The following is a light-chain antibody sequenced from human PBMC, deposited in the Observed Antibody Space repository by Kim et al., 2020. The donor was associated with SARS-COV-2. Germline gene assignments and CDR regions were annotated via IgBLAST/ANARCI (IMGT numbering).Light chain of an antibody. CDR2: YNS. CDR1: NIGSDS. V-gene: IGLV3-21*04. J-gene: IGLJ3*02. Sequence: APGKTASITWGGDNIGSDSVHWYQQKPGQAPVLVIYYNSARPSGIPERFSGSNSGNTATLTISRVEAGDEADFYCQVWDSSTDHWVFGGGTKLTVL. CDR3: QVWDSSTDHWV.